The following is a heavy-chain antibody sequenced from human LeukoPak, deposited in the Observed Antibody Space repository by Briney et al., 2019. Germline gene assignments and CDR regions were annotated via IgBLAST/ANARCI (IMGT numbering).Heavy chain of an antibody. CDR3: ARDFGGNLEY. CDR2: VWYDGSIQ. V-gene: IGHV3-33*01. Sequence: GGFLRLSCAASGFTFSTYGMHWVRQAPGKGLEWVAIVWYDGSIQYYADSVKGRFTISRDNSKSTLYLQMNSLRAEDTAVYYCARDFGGNLEYWGQGTLVTVSS. D-gene: IGHD4-23*01. CDR1: GFTFSTYG. J-gene: IGHJ4*02.